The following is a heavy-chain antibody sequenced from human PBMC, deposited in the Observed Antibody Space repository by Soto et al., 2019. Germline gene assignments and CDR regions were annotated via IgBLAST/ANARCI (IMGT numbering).Heavy chain of an antibody. CDR1: GFTFSSYS. J-gene: IGHJ6*02. D-gene: IGHD2-2*01. CDR2: ISSSSSYI. CDR3: AREFAVPAAISYYYGMDV. Sequence: VSLRLSCSASGFTFSSYSMNWVRQAPGKGLEWVSSISSSSSYIYYADSVKGRFTISRDNAKNSLYLQMNSLRAEDTAVYYCAREFAVPAAISYYYGMDVWGQGTTVTVSS. V-gene: IGHV3-21*01.